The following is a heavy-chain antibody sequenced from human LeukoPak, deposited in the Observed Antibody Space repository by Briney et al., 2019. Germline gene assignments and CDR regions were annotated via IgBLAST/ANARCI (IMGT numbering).Heavy chain of an antibody. CDR2: IIPIFGTA. Sequence: ASVKVSCKASGGTFSSYAISWVRQAPGQGLEWMGRIIPIFGTANYAQKFQGRVTITADESTSTAYMELSSLRSEDKAVDYCASGDLVRGRIVVVPAAIPHYYMDIWGKGTTVTVSS. D-gene: IGHD2-2*01. CDR3: ASGDLVRGRIVVVPAAIPHYYMDI. V-gene: IGHV1-69*13. CDR1: GGTFSSYA. J-gene: IGHJ6*03.